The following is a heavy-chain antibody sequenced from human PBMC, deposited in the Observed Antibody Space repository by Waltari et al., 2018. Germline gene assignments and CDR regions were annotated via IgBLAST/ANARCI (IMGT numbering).Heavy chain of an antibody. CDR3: ARGVGSLYSWFDP. CDR1: GGSIGSGGYF. Sequence: QVQLQESGPGLVQPSQTLSLTCTVSGGSIGSGGYFWSWIRQPPGKGLEWIGYIFYTGVTFYNPSLRVRVTISVDTSNNQFSLKLRSVTAADTAMYYCARGVGSLYSWFDPWGQGALVTVSS. V-gene: IGHV4-31*03. D-gene: IGHD2-15*01. J-gene: IGHJ5*02. CDR2: IFYTGVT.